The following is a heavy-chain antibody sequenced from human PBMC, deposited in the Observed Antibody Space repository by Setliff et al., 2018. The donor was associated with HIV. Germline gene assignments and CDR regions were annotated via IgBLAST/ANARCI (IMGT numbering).Heavy chain of an antibody. D-gene: IGHD3-10*01. CDR2: ISSSSRSK. CDR1: GFSFSTYS. V-gene: IGHV3-21*01. Sequence: PGGSLRLSCEASGFSFSTYSMNWVRQAPGKGLEWVSSISSSSRSKYYADSVKGRCTSSRDNAKNSLYLKMNSLTAEDTAVYFCATAIDNTAYYVDSWGLGTLVAVAS. CDR3: ATAIDNTAYYVDS. J-gene: IGHJ4*02.